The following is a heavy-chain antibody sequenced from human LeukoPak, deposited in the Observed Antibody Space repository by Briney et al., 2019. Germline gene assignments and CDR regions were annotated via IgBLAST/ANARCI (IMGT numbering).Heavy chain of an antibody. CDR2: ITSSGGTK. J-gene: IGHJ6*03. CDR1: GFSFSTYE. CDR3: ARARGSDYYYYYMDV. V-gene: IGHV3-48*03. Sequence: PGGSLRLSCAASGFSFSTYEMNCVRQAPGKRLECISYITSSGGTKDYAKSVKGRFIISRDNAKNSLFLQMNSLTTEDTAVYYCARARGSDYYYYYMDVWGKATTVTVSS.